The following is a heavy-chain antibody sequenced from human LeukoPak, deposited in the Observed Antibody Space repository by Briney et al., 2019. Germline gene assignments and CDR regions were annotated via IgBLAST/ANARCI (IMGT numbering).Heavy chain of an antibody. CDR2: IYYSGST. CDR1: GGSISSYY. J-gene: IGHJ3*02. Sequence: SETLSLTCTVSGGSISSYYWSWIRQPPGKGLEWIGYIYYSGSTNYNPSLKSRVTISVDTSKNQFSLKLSSVTAADTAVYYCARHVRGGLRQIYPNAFDIWGQGTMVTVSS. D-gene: IGHD5-12*01. V-gene: IGHV4-59*08. CDR3: ARHVRGGLRQIYPNAFDI.